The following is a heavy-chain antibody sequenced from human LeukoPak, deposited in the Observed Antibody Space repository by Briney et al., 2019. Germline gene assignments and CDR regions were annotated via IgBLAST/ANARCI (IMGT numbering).Heavy chain of an antibody. V-gene: IGHV3-7*01. CDR3: RPGHYDSYA. CDR2: IKQDGSEK. J-gene: IGHJ5*02. Sequence: TGGSLRLSCAAPGFTFRSYGMSWVRQAPGKGLEWVANIKQDGSEKYYVDSVRGRFTISRDNAKNSLYLQMNSLRAEDTGVYFCRPGHYDSYAWDQGTLVTVSS. D-gene: IGHD5-12*01. CDR1: GFTFRSYG.